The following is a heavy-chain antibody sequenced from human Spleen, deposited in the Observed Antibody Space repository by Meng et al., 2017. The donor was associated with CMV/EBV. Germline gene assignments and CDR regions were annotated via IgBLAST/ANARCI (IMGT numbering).Heavy chain of an antibody. CDR2: ISAYNGDT. Sequence: QVQLVQSGAEGKKPGASVKVSCKASGYTFTSYYMHWVRQAPGQGLEWMGWISAYNGDTNYAQKLQGRVTMTTDTSTSTAYMELRSLRSDDTAVYYCARTYSGYDRFDYWGQGTLVTVSS. J-gene: IGHJ4*02. CDR3: ARTYSGYDRFDY. V-gene: IGHV1-18*04. CDR1: GYTFTSYY. D-gene: IGHD5-12*01.